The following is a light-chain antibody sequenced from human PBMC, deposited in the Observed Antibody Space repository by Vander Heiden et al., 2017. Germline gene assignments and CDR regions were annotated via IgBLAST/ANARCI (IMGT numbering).Light chain of an antibody. Sequence: SYELTHPPSVSVSPGQTASITCSGDKLGDKYACWYQQKPGQSPVLVIYQDSKRPSGIPERFSGSNSGNTATLTISGTQAMDEADYYCQAWDSRTASVFGAGTKVTVL. V-gene: IGLV3-1*01. CDR1: KLGDKY. J-gene: IGLJ1*01. CDR3: QAWDSRTASV. CDR2: QDS.